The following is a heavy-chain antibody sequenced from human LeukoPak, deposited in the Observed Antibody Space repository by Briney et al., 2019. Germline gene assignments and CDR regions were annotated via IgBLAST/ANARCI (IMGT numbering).Heavy chain of an antibody. CDR2: ISYDGSNK. J-gene: IGHJ1*01. Sequence: PGGSLRLSCAASGFTFSSYGMHWVRQAPGKGLEWVAVISYDGSNKYYADSVKGRFTISRDNSKNTLYLQMNSLRAEDTAVYYCARPLWFGELFGYFQHWGQGTLVTVSS. D-gene: IGHD3-10*01. CDR1: GFTFSSYG. CDR3: ARPLWFGELFGYFQH. V-gene: IGHV3-30*03.